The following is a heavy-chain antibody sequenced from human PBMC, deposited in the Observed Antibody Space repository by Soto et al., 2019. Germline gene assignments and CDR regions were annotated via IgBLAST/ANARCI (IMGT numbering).Heavy chain of an antibody. Sequence: SETLSLTCTVSGGSVSSSGNYWGWIRQPPGKGLEWIGGIYYSGSTYYNPSLKSRVTTSVDTSKNQFSLKLSSVTAADTAVYYCARVPDYWGQGTLVTVSS. J-gene: IGHJ4*02. CDR1: GGSVSSSGNY. CDR3: ARVPDY. D-gene: IGHD2-2*01. V-gene: IGHV4-39*07. CDR2: IYYSGST.